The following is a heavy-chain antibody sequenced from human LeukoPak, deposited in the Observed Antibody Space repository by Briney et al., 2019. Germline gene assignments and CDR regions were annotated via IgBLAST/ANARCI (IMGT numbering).Heavy chain of an antibody. J-gene: IGHJ3*02. D-gene: IGHD4-17*01. V-gene: IGHV1-69*05. CDR1: GGTFSSYA. Sequence: SVKVSCKASGGTFSSYAISWVRQAPGQGLEWMGRIIPIFGTANYAQKFQGRVTITTDESTSTAYMELSSLRSEDTAVYYCATREYGDHQDPYAFDIWGQGTMVTVSS. CDR3: ATREYGDHQDPYAFDI. CDR2: IIPIFGTA.